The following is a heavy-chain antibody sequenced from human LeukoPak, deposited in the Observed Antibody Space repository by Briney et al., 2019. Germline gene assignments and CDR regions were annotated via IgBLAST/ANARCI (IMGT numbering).Heavy chain of an antibody. D-gene: IGHD3-22*01. CDR3: AKEDYDSSGGFDS. J-gene: IGHJ4*02. CDR2: IRGRGDST. Sequence: GGSLRLSCAASGFTFSNYAMSWVRQAPGKGLEWVSAIRGRGDSTHYADSVMGRFAISRDNSKNTLYLQLNYLRAEDTAVYYCAKEDYDSSGGFDSWGQGTLVTVSS. CDR1: GFTFSNYA. V-gene: IGHV3-23*01.